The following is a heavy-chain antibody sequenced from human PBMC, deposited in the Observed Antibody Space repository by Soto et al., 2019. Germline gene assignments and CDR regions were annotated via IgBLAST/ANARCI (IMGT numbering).Heavy chain of an antibody. D-gene: IGHD1-1*01. CDR1: GGSISSYY. V-gene: IGHV4-59*01. CDR2: IYYSGST. CDR3: ARETNKPGTFDY. Sequence: QVQLQESGPGLVKPSETLSLTCTVSGGSISSYYWSWIRQPPGKGLVWIGYIYYSGSTNYNPSLKSRVNISVDTSKNQFSLKLSSVTAADTAVYYCARETNKPGTFDYWGQGTLVTVSS. J-gene: IGHJ4*02.